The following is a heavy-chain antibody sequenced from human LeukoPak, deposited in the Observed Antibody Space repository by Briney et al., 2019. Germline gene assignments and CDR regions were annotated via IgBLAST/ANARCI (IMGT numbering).Heavy chain of an antibody. CDR3: ARGQGATVPQVGKNWFDP. J-gene: IGHJ5*02. CDR2: VNEVGGT. D-gene: IGHD1-26*01. V-gene: IGHV4-34*01. CDR1: GFTVSSNY. Sequence: PGGSLRLSCAASGFTVSSNYMSWVRQTPSKGLEWIGEVNEVGGTNISPSLRNRVILSVDTSKNQFFLKLISVTVADTAVYYCARGQGATVPQVGKNWFDPWGQGTRVTVSS.